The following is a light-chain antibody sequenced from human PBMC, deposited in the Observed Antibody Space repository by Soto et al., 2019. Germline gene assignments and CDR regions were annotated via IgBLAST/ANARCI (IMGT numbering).Light chain of an antibody. J-gene: IGLJ1*01. CDR1: SSDDGGYNY. V-gene: IGLV2-14*01. Sequence: QSVLTQPASVSGSPGQSITISCTGTSSDDGGYNYVSWYQQHPGKAPKLMIYAVSDRPSGVSDRFSGSKSGNTASLTISGLQAEDEADYFCSSYTSISTRVFGTGTKVTVL. CDR3: SSYTSISTRV. CDR2: AVS.